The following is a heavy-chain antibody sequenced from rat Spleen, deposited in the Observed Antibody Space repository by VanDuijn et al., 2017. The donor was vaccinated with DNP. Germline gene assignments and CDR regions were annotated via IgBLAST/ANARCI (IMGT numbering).Heavy chain of an antibody. CDR3: AKDRSNSGYVAYAMDA. D-gene: IGHD4-3*01. V-gene: IGHV5-58*01. CDR1: GFTFSSYW. J-gene: IGHJ2*01. Sequence: EVQLVESGGDLVQPGRSLRLSCVASGFTFSSYWMYWIRQAPGKGLEWVASINTDGGSTYYPDSVKGRFTISRDNAENTVYLQMNSLRSEDTATYYCAKDRSNSGYVAYAMDAWGQGVMVTVSS. CDR2: INTDGGST.